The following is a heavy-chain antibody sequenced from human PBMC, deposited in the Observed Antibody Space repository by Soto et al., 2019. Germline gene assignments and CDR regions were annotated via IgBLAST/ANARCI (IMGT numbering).Heavy chain of an antibody. D-gene: IGHD5-18*01. CDR2: IYYSGST. Sequence: PSETLSLTCTVSGGSISSYYWSWIRQPPGKGLEWIGYIYYSGSTNYNPSLKSRVTISVDTSKNQFSLKLSSVTAADTAVYYCAREGANGYSYAVNWFDPWGQGTRVTVS. CDR1: GGSISSYY. V-gene: IGHV4-59*01. CDR3: AREGANGYSYAVNWFDP. J-gene: IGHJ5*02.